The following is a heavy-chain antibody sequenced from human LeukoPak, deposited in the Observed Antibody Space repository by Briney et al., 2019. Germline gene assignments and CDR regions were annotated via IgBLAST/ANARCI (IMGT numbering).Heavy chain of an antibody. Sequence: AGSLRLSCAASGFTISSYWMHWVRQAPGKGLMWVSRINSDGTITTYADSVKGPFTIFRDNAKNTLYLRMNSLRAEDTAVYHCARLIQGDNWGQGTLVTVSS. CDR2: INSDGTIT. J-gene: IGHJ4*02. CDR3: ARLIQGDN. D-gene: IGHD5-18*01. CDR1: GFTISSYW. V-gene: IGHV3-74*01.